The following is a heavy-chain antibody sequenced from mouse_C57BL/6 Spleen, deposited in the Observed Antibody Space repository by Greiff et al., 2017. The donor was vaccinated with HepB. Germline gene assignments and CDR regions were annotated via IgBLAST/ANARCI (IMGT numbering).Heavy chain of an antibody. CDR1: GYTFTDYY. D-gene: IGHD4-1*01. Sequence: VQLQQSGPELVKPGASVKISCKASGYTFTDYYMNWVKQSHGKSLEWIGDINPNNGGTSYNQKFKGKATLTVDKSSSTAYMELRSLTSEDSAVYYCARAPNWDDAMDYWGQGTSVTVSS. CDR3: ARAPNWDDAMDY. V-gene: IGHV1-26*01. CDR2: INPNNGGT. J-gene: IGHJ4*01.